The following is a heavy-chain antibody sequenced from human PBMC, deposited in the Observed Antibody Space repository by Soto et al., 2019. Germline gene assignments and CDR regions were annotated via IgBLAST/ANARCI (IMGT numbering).Heavy chain of an antibody. CDR2: INAGNGNT. CDR3: ARVYCSSTSCYTIDY. J-gene: IGHJ4*02. CDR1: GYTFTSYA. Sequence: QVQLMQSGAEVKKPGASVKVSCKASGYTFTSYAMHWVLQAPGQRLEWMGWINAGNGNTKYSQKFQGRVTITRDTSASIAYMELSSLRSEDTAVYYCARVYCSSTSCYTIDYWGQGTLVTVSS. V-gene: IGHV1-3*01. D-gene: IGHD2-2*02.